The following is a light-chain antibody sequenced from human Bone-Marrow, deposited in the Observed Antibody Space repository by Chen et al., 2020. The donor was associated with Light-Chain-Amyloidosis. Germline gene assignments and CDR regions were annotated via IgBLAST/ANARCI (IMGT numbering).Light chain of an antibody. CDR2: EVT. V-gene: IGLV2-14*01. J-gene: IGLJ1*01. CDR1: SSDVGGDNH. CDR3: SSYTITNTLV. Sequence: SALTQPASVSGSPGQSITISCTGTSSDVGGDNHVSWYQQHPGKAPKLMIYEVTNRPPWVPDRFSGSKSDHTSSLTISELQTEDEADYFCSSYTITNTLVFGSGTRVTVL.